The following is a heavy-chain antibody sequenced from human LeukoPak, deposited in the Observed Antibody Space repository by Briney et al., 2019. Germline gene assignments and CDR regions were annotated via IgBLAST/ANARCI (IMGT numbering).Heavy chain of an antibody. Sequence: APVKVSFKASGYTFTVYYMHWVRQAPGQGLEWMGWINPNSGGTNYAQKFQGRVTMTRDTSISTAYMELSRLRSDDTAVYYCARVVWFGDLELYYFDYWGQGTLVTVSS. CDR3: ARVVWFGDLELYYFDY. J-gene: IGHJ4*02. CDR1: GYTFTVYY. D-gene: IGHD3-10*01. V-gene: IGHV1-2*02. CDR2: INPNSGGT.